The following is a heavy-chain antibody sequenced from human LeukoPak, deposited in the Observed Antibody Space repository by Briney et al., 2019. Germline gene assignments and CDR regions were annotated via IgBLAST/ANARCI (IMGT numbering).Heavy chain of an antibody. CDR2: INHSGST. CDR1: GGSFSGYY. V-gene: IGHV4-34*01. CDR3: ARLYGLLNY. Sequence: SETLSLTCAVYGGSFSGYYWSWIRQPPGKGLEWIGEINHSGSTNYNPSLKSRVTISVDTSKNQFSLKLSSVTAADTAVYYCARLYGLLNYWGQGPLVTVSS. J-gene: IGHJ4*02. D-gene: IGHD2-15*01.